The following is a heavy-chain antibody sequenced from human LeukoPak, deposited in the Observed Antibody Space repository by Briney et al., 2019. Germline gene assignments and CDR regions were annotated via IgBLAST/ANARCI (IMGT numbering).Heavy chain of an antibody. V-gene: IGHV3-30*04. D-gene: IGHD4-11*01. CDR3: ARDFTVNWFDT. Sequence: PGGSLRLSCAASGFTFNNYAMHWVRQAPGKGLEWVAGISYDGSKKDYADSVKGRFTISRDNSKNTLYVQMNSLRVEDTAVYYCARDFTVNWFDTWGQGTLVTVSS. CDR2: ISYDGSKK. CDR1: GFTFNNYA. J-gene: IGHJ5*02.